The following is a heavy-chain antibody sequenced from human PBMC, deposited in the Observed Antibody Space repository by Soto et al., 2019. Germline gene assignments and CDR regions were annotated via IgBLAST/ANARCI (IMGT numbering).Heavy chain of an antibody. CDR2: ISGSSSTI. Sequence: GGSLRLSCAASGFTFSSYSMHWVRQAPGKGLEWVSYISGSSSTIYYADSVKGRFTISRDNAKNSLYLQMNSLRDEDTAVYFCSREDGSPYYYNGMDVWGQGTTVTVSS. CDR1: GFTFSSYS. D-gene: IGHD2-15*01. V-gene: IGHV3-48*02. CDR3: SREDGSPYYYNGMDV. J-gene: IGHJ6*02.